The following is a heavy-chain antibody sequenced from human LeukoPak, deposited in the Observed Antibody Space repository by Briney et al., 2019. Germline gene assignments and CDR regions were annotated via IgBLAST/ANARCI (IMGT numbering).Heavy chain of an antibody. Sequence: GGSLRLSCAASGFTFSSYWMSWVRQAPGKGLEWVANIKEDGSEKHYVDSVKGRFTISRDNAKNSLYLQMDSLRDEDTAVYYCARDKIYGDYGGVTLDYWGQGTLVTVSS. CDR1: GFTFSSYW. CDR2: IKEDGSEK. D-gene: IGHD4-17*01. J-gene: IGHJ4*02. V-gene: IGHV3-7*01. CDR3: ARDKIYGDYGGVTLDY.